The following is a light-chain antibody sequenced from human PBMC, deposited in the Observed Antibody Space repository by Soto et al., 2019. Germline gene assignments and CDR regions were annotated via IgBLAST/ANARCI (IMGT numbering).Light chain of an antibody. CDR3: CSYSTSNTHNYV. Sequence: QSVLTQPASVSGSPGQSITVSCTGTSSDIGGYNYVSWYQHHPGKAPQLIIYEVNLRPSGVSDRFSASKSGDTASLTISGLQAEDEADYYCCSYSTSNTHNYVFGTGTKVTVL. CDR2: EVN. J-gene: IGLJ1*01. CDR1: SSDIGGYNY. V-gene: IGLV2-14*01.